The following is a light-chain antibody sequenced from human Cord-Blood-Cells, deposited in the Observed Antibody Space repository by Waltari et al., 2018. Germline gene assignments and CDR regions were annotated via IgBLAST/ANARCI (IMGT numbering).Light chain of an antibody. CDR1: QSISSY. V-gene: IGKV1-39*01. CDR2: AAS. J-gene: IGKJ4*02. CDR3: QQSYSTPLT. Sequence: DIQMTQTPSSLSASVGDRFTITCRASQSISSYLNWHQQKPGKAPKLLIYAASSLQSRVPSRFSGSGSGTDFTLTISSQQPDDVETYYCQQSYSTPLTFGGGTKVEIK.